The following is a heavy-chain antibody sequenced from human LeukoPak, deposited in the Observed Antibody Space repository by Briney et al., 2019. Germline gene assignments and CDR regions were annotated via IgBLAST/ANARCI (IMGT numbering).Heavy chain of an antibody. CDR1: GFXFSNYA. Sequence: GGSLRLSCAASGFXFSNYAISWVRQAPGKGLEWVSAISGSSGTTYYADSVKGRFTISRDNAKNTLYLQMNSLRAEDTAVYYCGSSSSTCCDYWGQGALVTVSS. D-gene: IGHD2-2*01. J-gene: IGHJ4*02. CDR2: ISGSSGTT. CDR3: GSSSSTCCDY. V-gene: IGHV3-23*01.